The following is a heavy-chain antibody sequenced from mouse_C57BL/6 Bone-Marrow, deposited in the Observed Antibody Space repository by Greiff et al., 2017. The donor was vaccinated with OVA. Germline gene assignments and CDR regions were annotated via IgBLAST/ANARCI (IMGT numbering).Heavy chain of an antibody. CDR3: ARAGSRTPFAY. J-gene: IGHJ3*01. Sequence: VQLQQSGAELVKPGASVKLSCKASGYTFTSYWMQWVKQRPGQGLEWIGEIDPSDSYTNYNQKFKGKATLTVDTSSSTAYMQLSSLTSEDSAVYYCARAGSRTPFAYWGQGTLVTVSA. CDR2: IDPSDSYT. CDR1: GYTFTSYW. D-gene: IGHD1-1*01. V-gene: IGHV1-50*01.